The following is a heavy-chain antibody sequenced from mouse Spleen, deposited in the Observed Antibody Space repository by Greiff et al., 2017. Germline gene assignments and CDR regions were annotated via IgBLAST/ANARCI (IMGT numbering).Heavy chain of an antibody. V-gene: IGHV1-82*01. CDR2: IYTGDGDT. D-gene: IGHD2-4*01. J-gene: IGHJ3*01. CDR1: GYAFSSSW. CDR3: ARSWDDYDGSWFAY. Sequence: VQLQQSGPELVKPGASVKISCKASGYAFSSSWMNWVKQRPGKGLEWIGRIYTGDGDTNYNGKFKGKATLTADKSSSTAYMQLSSLTSEDSAVYFCARSWDDYDGSWFAYWGQGTLVTVSA.